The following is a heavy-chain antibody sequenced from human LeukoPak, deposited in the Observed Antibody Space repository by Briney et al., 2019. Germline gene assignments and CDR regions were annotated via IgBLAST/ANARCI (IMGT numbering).Heavy chain of an antibody. J-gene: IGHJ4*02. Sequence: SENLSLTCTVSAGSITSYYWSWLRPPAGKGREWIGRFYTSGNTNYNPSLKSRVTMSLDTSKNQFSLKLSSVTAADTAVYFCARGVAGNGYYFDYWGRGTLVTVSS. V-gene: IGHV4-4*07. CDR3: ARGVAGNGYYFDY. CDR1: AGSITSYY. D-gene: IGHD6-19*01. CDR2: FYTSGNT.